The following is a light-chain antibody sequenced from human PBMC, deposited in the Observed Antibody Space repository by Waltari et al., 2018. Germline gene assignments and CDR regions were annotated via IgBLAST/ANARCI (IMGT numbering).Light chain of an antibody. CDR3: QQGYSTPGS. Sequence: EIVMTQSPATLSVSPGERATLSCRASQSVSSNLAWYQQKPGQAPRLLIYGASTRATGIPARFSGSGSGTDFTLTISSLQPEDFATYYCQQGYSTPGSFGPGTKVDFK. CDR2: GAS. CDR1: QSVSSN. V-gene: IGKV3-15*01. J-gene: IGKJ3*01.